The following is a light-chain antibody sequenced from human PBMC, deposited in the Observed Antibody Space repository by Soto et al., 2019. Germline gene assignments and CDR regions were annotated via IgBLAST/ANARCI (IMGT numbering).Light chain of an antibody. CDR1: QSVSNNY. J-gene: IGKJ3*01. V-gene: IGKV3-20*01. CDR2: GAS. CDR3: QQYNNWPFT. Sequence: EIVLTQSPGTLSLSPGERATLSCRASQSVSNNYLAWYQQKPGQAPRLLIYGASNRATGIPDRCSGSGSGTDFTLTISRLEPEDFAVYYCQQYNNWPFTFGPRTKVDIK.